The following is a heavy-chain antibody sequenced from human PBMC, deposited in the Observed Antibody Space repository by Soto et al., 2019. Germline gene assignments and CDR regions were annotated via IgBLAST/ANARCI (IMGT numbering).Heavy chain of an antibody. CDR1: GDSVSSNSAA. CDR2: TYYRSKWYN. CDR3: ARDRAWDKWNYPYYYYGMDV. D-gene: IGHD1-7*01. V-gene: IGHV6-1*01. Sequence: PSQTLSLTCAISGDSVSSNSAAWNWIRQSPSRGLEWLGRTYYRSKWYNDYAVSVKSRITINPDTSKNQFSLQLNSVTPEDTAVYYCARDRAWDKWNYPYYYYGMDVWGQGTTVTVTS. J-gene: IGHJ6*02.